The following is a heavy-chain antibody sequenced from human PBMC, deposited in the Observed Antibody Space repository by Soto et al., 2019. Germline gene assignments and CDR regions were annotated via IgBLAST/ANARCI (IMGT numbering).Heavy chain of an antibody. J-gene: IGHJ6*02. CDR2: IKSKTERGTT. CDR3: TTDTAMVPLYYYSGMDV. CDR1: GFTFSNAW. D-gene: IGHD5-18*01. Sequence: GGSLRLSCAASGFTFSNAWMNWVRQAPGKGLEWVGRIKSKTERGTTDYAAPVKGRFTISRDDSRNTLYLQMNSLKTEDTAVYYCTTDTAMVPLYYYSGMDVWGQGTTVTVSS. V-gene: IGHV3-15*01.